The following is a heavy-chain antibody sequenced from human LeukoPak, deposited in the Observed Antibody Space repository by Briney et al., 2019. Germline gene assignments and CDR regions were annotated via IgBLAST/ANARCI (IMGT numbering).Heavy chain of an antibody. CDR2: ISYDGSNK. J-gene: IGHJ4*02. CDR1: GFTFSSYA. Sequence: PGRSLRLSCAASGFTFSSYAMHWVCQAPGKGLEWVAVISYDGSNKYYADSVKGRFTISRDNSKNTVYLQMNSLRPEDTAVYYCARDSVIDYWGQGTLVTVSS. CDR3: ARDSVIDY. V-gene: IGHV3-30-3*01. D-gene: IGHD3-10*01.